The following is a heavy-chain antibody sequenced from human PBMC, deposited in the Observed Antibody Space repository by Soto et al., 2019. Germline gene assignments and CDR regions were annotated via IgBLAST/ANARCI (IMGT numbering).Heavy chain of an antibody. CDR3: ARTSPVAGGFDY. CDR2: IYYST. V-gene: IGHV4-59*01. D-gene: IGHD6-19*01. J-gene: IGHJ4*02. CDR1: GGSISGYY. Sequence: QVQLQESGPGLVKPSETLSLTCTVSGGSISGYYWSWIRQPPGKGLEWIGYIYYSTNYNPSLKSRVTISTDTSKNQLSPKLTSVTAADTAVYYCARTSPVAGGFDYWGQGPLVTVSS.